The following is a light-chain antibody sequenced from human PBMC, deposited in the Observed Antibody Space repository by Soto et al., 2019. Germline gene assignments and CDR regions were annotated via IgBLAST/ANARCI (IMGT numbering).Light chain of an antibody. CDR2: DAS. J-gene: IGKJ5*01. Sequence: DIQMTQSPSSLSASVGDRVTITFQASQNINNDLNWYQQKPGRAPKLLIYDASNMEAGVRSRFRGSGSGTDFTFTISRLQPEDIATYYCQQYENLPTFGQGTRLEI. V-gene: IGKV1-33*01. CDR3: QQYENLPT. CDR1: QNINND.